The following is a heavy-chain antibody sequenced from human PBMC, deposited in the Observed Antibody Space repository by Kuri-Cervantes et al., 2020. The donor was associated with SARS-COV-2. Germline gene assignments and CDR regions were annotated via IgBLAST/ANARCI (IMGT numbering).Heavy chain of an antibody. CDR1: GFTFSSYA. Sequence: GGSLRLSCAASGFTFSSYAMSWVRQAPGKGLEWVSAISGSGGSTYYADSVKGRFTISRDNSKNTLYLQMNSLRDEDTAVYFCAKPLTNYHDTSGPDYWGQGTLVTDSS. D-gene: IGHD3-22*01. CDR2: ISGSGGST. CDR3: AKPLTNYHDTSGPDY. J-gene: IGHJ4*02. V-gene: IGHV3-23*01.